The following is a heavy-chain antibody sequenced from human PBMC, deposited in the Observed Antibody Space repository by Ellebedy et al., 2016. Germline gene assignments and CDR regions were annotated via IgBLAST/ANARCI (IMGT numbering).Heavy chain of an antibody. Sequence: GESLKISXAASGFIFSKYAMSWVRQAPGKGLEWVSAFSGNGVDTYYADSVKGRFTISRDNSKNTLYLQMHSLRVEDTAIYYRARDCIPGAGQDAFDFWGQGTVVTVSS. D-gene: IGHD1-20*01. CDR2: FSGNGVDT. J-gene: IGHJ3*01. V-gene: IGHV3-23*01. CDR3: ARDCIPGAGQDAFDF. CDR1: GFIFSKYA.